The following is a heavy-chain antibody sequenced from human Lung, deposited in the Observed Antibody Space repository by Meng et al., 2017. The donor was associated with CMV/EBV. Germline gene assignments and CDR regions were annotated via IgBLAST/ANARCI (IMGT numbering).Heavy chain of an antibody. D-gene: IGHD5-24*01. CDR2: IYSGGTT. CDR1: GFTVSDYH. J-gene: IGHJ6*02. CDR3: ARDLATLGLGMDV. V-gene: IGHV3-53*01. Sequence: GGSXRLSCAASGFTVSDYHLSWVRQAPGKGLEWVSAIYSGGTTYYADSVKGRFTISRDNSKNTVYLQMNSLRGEDTAVYFCARDLATLGLGMDVWGQGPTVTVSS.